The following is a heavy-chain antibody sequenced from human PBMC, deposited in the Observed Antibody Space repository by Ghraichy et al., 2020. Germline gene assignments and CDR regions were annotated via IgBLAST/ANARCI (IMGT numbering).Heavy chain of an antibody. CDR2: VYYSGST. J-gene: IGHJ4*02. Sequence: SQTLSLTCSVSGGSISGYYWGWIRQPPGKGLEWIAYVYYSGSTNYNPSLKRRFTISVDTSKNQFSLKVRSVTAADTAVYFCARLYGDWDYFDYWGQGTLVTVSS. CDR3: ARLYGDWDYFDY. V-gene: IGHV4-59*01. D-gene: IGHD4-17*01. CDR1: GGSISGYY.